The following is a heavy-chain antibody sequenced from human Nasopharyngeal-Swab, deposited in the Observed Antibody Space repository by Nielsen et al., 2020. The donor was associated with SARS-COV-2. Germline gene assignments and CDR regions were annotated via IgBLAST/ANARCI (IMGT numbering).Heavy chain of an antibody. CDR1: GFPFRNYY. CDR2: VRQDAREQ. CDR3: ARESVVTGTDDAPDI. Sequence: GESLKISCAASGFPFRNYYMTWVRQPPGKGLEWVANVRQDAREQFYADSVRGRFTISRDNAKNSVFLQMNRLRSEDTAVYYCARESVVTGTDDAPDIWSRGTMVTVSS. J-gene: IGHJ3*02. D-gene: IGHD2-21*02. V-gene: IGHV3-7*04.